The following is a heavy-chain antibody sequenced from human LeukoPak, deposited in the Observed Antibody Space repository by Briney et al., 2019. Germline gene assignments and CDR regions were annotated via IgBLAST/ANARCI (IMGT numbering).Heavy chain of an antibody. D-gene: IGHD1-26*01. CDR2: INHSGST. CDR3: ARGRYSGYTLSY. J-gene: IGHJ4*02. V-gene: IGHV4-34*01. CDR1: GGSFSGYY. Sequence: SETLSLTCAVYGGSFSGYYWSWIRQPPGKGLEWIGEINHSGSTNYNPSLKSRVTISVDTSKNQFSLKLSSVTAADTAVYYCARGRYSGYTLSYWGQGTLVTVSS.